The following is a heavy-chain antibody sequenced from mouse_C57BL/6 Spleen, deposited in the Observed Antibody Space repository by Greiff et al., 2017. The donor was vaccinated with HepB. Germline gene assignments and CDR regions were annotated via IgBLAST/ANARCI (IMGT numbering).Heavy chain of an antibody. CDR1: GFTFSSYA. CDR2: ISDGGSYT. CDR3: ARGSGLGPWFAY. Sequence: VQLKESGGGLVKPGGSLKLSCAASGFTFSSYAMSWVRQTPEKRLEWVATISDGGSYTYYPDNVKGRFTISRDNAKNNLYLQMSHLKSEDTAMYYCARGSGLGPWFAYWGQGTLVTVSA. D-gene: IGHD3-1*01. J-gene: IGHJ3*01. V-gene: IGHV5-4*01.